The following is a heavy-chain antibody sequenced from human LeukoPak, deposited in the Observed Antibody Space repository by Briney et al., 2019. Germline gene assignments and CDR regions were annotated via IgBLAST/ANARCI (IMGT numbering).Heavy chain of an antibody. V-gene: IGHV3-48*03. CDR1: GFTFSTYE. D-gene: IGHD2-21*01. Sequence: GGSLRLSCVASGFTFSTYEMNWVRQAPGKGLEWVSNIGGSGTPIHYADSAKGRFSISRDNAKNSLYLQMSSLRAEDTAVYYCARRVPYYGMDVWGEGTTVTVSS. CDR2: IGGSGTPI. CDR3: ARRVPYYGMDV. J-gene: IGHJ6*04.